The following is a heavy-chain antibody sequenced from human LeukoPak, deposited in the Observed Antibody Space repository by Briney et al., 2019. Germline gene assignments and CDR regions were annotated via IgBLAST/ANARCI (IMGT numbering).Heavy chain of an antibody. CDR1: GGSISSGDYY. CDR2: IYYSGST. CDR3: ARLGRSRSFDI. Sequence: SETLSLTCTVSGGSISSGDYYWSWIRRPPGKGLEWIGYIYYSGSTYYNPSLKSRVTISVDTSKNQFSLKLSSVTAADTAVYYCARLGRSRSFDIWGQGTMVTVSS. D-gene: IGHD1-14*01. V-gene: IGHV4-30-4*01. J-gene: IGHJ3*02.